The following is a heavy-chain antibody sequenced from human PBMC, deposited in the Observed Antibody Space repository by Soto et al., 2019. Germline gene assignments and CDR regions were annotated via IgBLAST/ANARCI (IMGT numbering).Heavy chain of an antibody. D-gene: IGHD2-2*01. CDR3: AKESKSVEVSASRVYGMDV. Sequence: GSLRLSCVASGITFGSRAMSWVRQAPGEGLEWVSTITDTGGDAKYADSVRGRFTISRDNSKKTLYLQMSSLRADDSAVYFCAKESKSVEVSASRVYGMDVWGQGTTVTVSS. V-gene: IGHV3-23*01. CDR1: GITFGSRA. J-gene: IGHJ6*02. CDR2: ITDTGGDA.